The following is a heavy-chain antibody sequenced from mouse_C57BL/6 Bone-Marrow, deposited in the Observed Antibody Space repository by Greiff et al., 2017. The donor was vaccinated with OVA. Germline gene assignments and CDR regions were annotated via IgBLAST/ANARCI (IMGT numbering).Heavy chain of an antibody. D-gene: IGHD1-2*01. J-gene: IGHJ4*01. Sequence: VQLQQPGAELVKPGASVKLSCKASGYTFTSYWMQWVKQRPGQGLEWIGEIDPSDSYTNYNQKIKGKATLTVDTSSSTAYMQLSSLTSEDSAVYYCARDYYGPYAMDYWGQGTSVTVSS. CDR1: GYTFTSYW. CDR3: ARDYYGPYAMDY. V-gene: IGHV1-50*01. CDR2: IDPSDSYT.